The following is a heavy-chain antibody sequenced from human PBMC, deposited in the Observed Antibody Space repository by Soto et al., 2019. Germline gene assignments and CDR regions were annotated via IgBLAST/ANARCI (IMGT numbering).Heavy chain of an antibody. CDR3: SKSLGATRTFDY. J-gene: IGHJ4*02. V-gene: IGHV3-23*01. Sequence: EVPLLESGGGLEQPGGSLRLSCAASGFTFSSFGMSWVRQAPGKGLEWVSSISYSGGNTYYADSVKGRFTISRDNSKNTLYLQMNSLRAEDTAVYYCSKSLGATRTFDYWGQGTLVTVSS. CDR2: ISYSGGNT. CDR1: GFTFSSFG. D-gene: IGHD1-26*01.